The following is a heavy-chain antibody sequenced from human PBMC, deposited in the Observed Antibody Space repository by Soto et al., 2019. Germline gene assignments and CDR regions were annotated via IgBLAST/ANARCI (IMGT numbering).Heavy chain of an antibody. V-gene: IGHV5-51*01. Sequence: XESLKLSWKCSGYSFTSYLIGLVLQMPGKGLESMGIIYPGDSDTRYSPSFQGQVTISADKSISTAYLQWSSLKASDTAMYYCAREATRGIEARPDYYYYGMDVWGQGTTVTVSS. CDR2: IYPGDSDT. CDR1: GYSFTSYL. CDR3: AREATRGIEARPDYYYYGMDV. D-gene: IGHD6-6*01. J-gene: IGHJ6*02.